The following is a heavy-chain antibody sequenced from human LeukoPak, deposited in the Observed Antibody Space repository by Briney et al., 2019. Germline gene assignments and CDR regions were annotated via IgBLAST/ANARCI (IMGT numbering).Heavy chain of an antibody. J-gene: IGHJ4*02. V-gene: IGHV1-2*02. D-gene: IGHD6-19*01. Sequence: ASVKVSCKASGYTFTGYYMHWVRQAPGQGLEWMGWINPNSGGTNYAQKFQGRVTMTRDTSISTAYMELSRLRSDDTAVYYCARRLDPGGYFDYWGQGTLVTVSS. CDR1: GYTFTGYY. CDR2: INPNSGGT. CDR3: ARRLDPGGYFDY.